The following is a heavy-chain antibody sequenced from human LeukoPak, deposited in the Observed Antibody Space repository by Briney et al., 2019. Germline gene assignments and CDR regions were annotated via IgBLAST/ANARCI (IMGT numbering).Heavy chain of an antibody. CDR3: ARDKSSANWLDS. CDR1: GYSFTNFY. CDR2: MNLSGGRT. V-gene: IGHV1-46*01. Sequence: ASVKVSCKASGYSFTNFYIHWVRQAPGQGREWMGIMNLSGGRTNYAQKFQGRVTNTSDTSASTAYMDLSSLRSEDAAIYYCARDKSSANWLDSWGKGTLVTVSS. J-gene: IGHJ5*01.